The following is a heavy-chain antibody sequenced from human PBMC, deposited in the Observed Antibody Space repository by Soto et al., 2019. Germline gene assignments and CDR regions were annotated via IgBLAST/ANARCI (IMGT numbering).Heavy chain of an antibody. D-gene: IGHD6-13*01. CDR1: GYTFTSYG. CDR3: ARDSSSWYLQYYYYYYGMDV. J-gene: IGHJ6*02. Sequence: QVQLVQSGAEVKKPGASVKVSCKASGYTFTSYGISWVRQAPGQGLEWMGWISAYNGNTNYAQKLQGRVTMTTDTSKSTDYMELRSLRSDDTAVYYCARDSSSWYLQYYYYYYGMDVWGQGTTVTVSS. CDR2: ISAYNGNT. V-gene: IGHV1-18*04.